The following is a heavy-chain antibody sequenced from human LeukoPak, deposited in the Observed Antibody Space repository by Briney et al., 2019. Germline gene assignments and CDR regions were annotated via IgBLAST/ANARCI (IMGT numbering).Heavy chain of an antibody. J-gene: IGHJ4*02. Sequence: GGSLRLSCAASGFTFSTYAMSWVRQAPGKGLEWVSTISGSDGTTYYADSVKGRFTISRDNSQNTLYLQMIGLTAEDTALYHCAKGGSSSWPTFDYWGQGTMVTVSP. D-gene: IGHD6-13*01. CDR1: GFTFSTYA. CDR2: ISGSDGTT. CDR3: AKGGSSSWPTFDY. V-gene: IGHV3-23*01.